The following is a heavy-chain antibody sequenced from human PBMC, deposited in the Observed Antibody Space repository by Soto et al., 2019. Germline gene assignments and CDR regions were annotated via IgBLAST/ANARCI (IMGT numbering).Heavy chain of an antibody. J-gene: IGHJ6*02. Sequence: QVQLVESGGGVVQPGRSLRLSCAASGFTFSSYAMHWVRQAPGKGLEWVAVISYDGSNKYYADSVKGRFTISRDNSKNTLYLQMNSLRAEDTAVYYCARDLAYSSGWLPQAHYYYYYGMDVWGQGTTVTVSS. CDR3: ARDLAYSSGWLPQAHYYYYYGMDV. CDR1: GFTFSSYA. D-gene: IGHD6-19*01. V-gene: IGHV3-30-3*01. CDR2: ISYDGSNK.